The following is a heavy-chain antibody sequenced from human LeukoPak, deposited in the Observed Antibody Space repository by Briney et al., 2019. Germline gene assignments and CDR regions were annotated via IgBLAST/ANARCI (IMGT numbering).Heavy chain of an antibody. V-gene: IGHV4-34*01. J-gene: IGHJ3*02. Sequence: PSETLSLTCAVYGGSFSGYYWSWIRQPPGKGLEWIGEINHRGSTKYNPSLKSRVTTSLDTSKKQFSLKLSSVTAADTAVYYCARGFNSYCSGGSCYVPGAFDIWGQGTMVTVSS. CDR2: INHRGST. D-gene: IGHD2-15*01. CDR3: ARGFNSYCSGGSCYVPGAFDI. CDR1: GGSFSGYY.